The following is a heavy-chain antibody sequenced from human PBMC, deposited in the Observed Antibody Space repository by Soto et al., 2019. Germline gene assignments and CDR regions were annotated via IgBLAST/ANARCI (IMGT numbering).Heavy chain of an antibody. CDR3: ARRIAAAGTWFDP. V-gene: IGHV5-51*01. D-gene: IGHD6-13*01. CDR1: GYSFTRYW. Sequence: GESLSISWMGSGYSFTRYWPGWVRQIPGKGLEWMGIIYPGDSDTRYSPSFQGQVTSSADKSISTAYLQWSSLKASDTAMDYCARRIAAAGTWFDPWGQGTLVTVSS. J-gene: IGHJ5*02. CDR2: IYPGDSDT.